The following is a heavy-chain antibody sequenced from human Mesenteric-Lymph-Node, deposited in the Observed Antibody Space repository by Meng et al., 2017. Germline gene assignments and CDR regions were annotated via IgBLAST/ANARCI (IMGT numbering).Heavy chain of an antibody. Sequence: GGSLRLSCAVSGFTFSNYWMSWVRQAPGKGLEWVANIKPDGSEQYYVDSVRGRFTISRDNAKKSLFLEMNSLRGEDTAVYYCARVGGHYWDGGYFDYWGQGTLVTVSS. V-gene: IGHV3-7*01. D-gene: IGHD2-21*01. CDR2: IKPDGSEQ. CDR1: GFTFSNYW. J-gene: IGHJ4*02. CDR3: ARVGGHYWDGGYFDY.